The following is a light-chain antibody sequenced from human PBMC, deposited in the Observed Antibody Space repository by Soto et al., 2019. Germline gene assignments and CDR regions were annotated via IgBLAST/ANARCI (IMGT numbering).Light chain of an antibody. CDR1: QPVGRSY. CDR3: QQYDSTPPWT. J-gene: IGKJ1*01. CDR2: GTS. Sequence: VVLTQSPGILYLSPGERATLSCRASQPVGRSYLAWYQQKPGQPPRLLIFGTSTRATGIPDRFSGGGSGTEFTLTISRLEPEDFAVYYCQQYDSTPPWTFGQGTRVEVK. V-gene: IGKV3-20*01.